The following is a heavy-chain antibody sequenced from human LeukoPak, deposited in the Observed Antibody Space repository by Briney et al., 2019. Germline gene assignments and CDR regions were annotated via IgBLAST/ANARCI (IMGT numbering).Heavy chain of an antibody. J-gene: IGHJ5*02. D-gene: IGHD5-12*01. CDR2: FDPEDGET. CDR1: GYTLTELS. V-gene: IGHV1-24*01. CDR3: AKDLTDSGYDRAHWFDP. Sequence: GASVKVSCKVSGYTLTELSMHWVRQAPGKGLEWMGGFDPEDGETIYAQKFQGRVTMTEDTSTDTAYMELSSLRSEDTAVYYCAKDLTDSGYDRAHWFDPWGQGTLVTVSS.